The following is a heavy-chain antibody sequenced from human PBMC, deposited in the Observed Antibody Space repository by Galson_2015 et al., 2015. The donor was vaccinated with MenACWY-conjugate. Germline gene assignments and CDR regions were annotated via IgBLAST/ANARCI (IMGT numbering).Heavy chain of an antibody. J-gene: IGHJ3*02. CDR1: GFTFSSYA. CDR2: ISGSGGST. V-gene: IGHV3-23*01. CDR3: ATRIAVAGISDAFDI. D-gene: IGHD6-19*01. Sequence: SLRLSCAASGFTFSSYAMSWVRQAPGKGLEWVSAISGSGGSTYYADSVKGRFTISRDNSKNTLYLLMNSLRAEDTAVYYCATRIAVAGISDAFDIWGQGTMVTVSS.